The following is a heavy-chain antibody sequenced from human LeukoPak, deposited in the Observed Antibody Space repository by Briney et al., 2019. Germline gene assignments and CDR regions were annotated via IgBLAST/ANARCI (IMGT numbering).Heavy chain of an antibody. J-gene: IGHJ5*02. CDR2: IYYSGST. D-gene: IGHD3-9*01. Sequence: SETLSLTCTVSGGSISSSSYYWGWIRQPPGKGLEWIGSIYYSGSTYYNPSLKSRVTISVDTSKNHFSPKVSSVTAADTAVYYCARDTGYDILTGLARFDPWGQGTLVTVSS. V-gene: IGHV4-39*07. CDR1: GGSISSSSYY. CDR3: ARDTGYDILTGLARFDP.